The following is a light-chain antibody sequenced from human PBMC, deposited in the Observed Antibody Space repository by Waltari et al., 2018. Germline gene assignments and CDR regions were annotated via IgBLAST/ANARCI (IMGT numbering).Light chain of an antibody. CDR1: ALPKQY. V-gene: IGLV3-25*03. CDR3: QSADSSGASQV. J-gene: IGLJ2*01. Sequence: SYELTQPPSVSVSPGQTARIPCSGDALPKQYAYWYQQKPGQAPVLAIYKDSERPSGIPERFSGSSSGTTVTLTISGAQAEDEADYYCQSADSSGASQVFGGGTKLTVL. CDR2: KDS.